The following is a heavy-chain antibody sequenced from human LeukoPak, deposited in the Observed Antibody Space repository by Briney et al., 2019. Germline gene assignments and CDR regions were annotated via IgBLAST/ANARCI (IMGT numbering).Heavy chain of an antibody. D-gene: IGHD2-8*01. CDR2: INPSGGST. V-gene: IGHV1-46*01. CDR1: GYTFTSYY. CDR3: AKDRCSNGIGCYYYYMDV. J-gene: IGHJ6*03. Sequence: ASVKVSCKASGYTFTSYYMHWVRQAPGQGLEWMGIINPSGGSTSYAQKFQGRVTMTRDMSTSTVYMELSSLRAEDTAVYYCAKDRCSNGIGCYYYYMDVWGKGTTVTISS.